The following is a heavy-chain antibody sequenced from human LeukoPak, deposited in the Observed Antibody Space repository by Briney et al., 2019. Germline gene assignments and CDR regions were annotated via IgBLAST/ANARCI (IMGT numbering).Heavy chain of an antibody. CDR1: GFTFDDYA. V-gene: IGHV3-9*01. CDR2: ISWNSGSI. D-gene: IGHD3-22*01. CDR3: AKEGYDSSTRVYFDY. Sequence: GGSLRLSCAASGFTFDDYAMHWVRQAPGKGLEWVSGISWNSGSIGYADSVKGRFTISRDNAKNSLYLQMNSLRAEDTALYYCAKEGYDSSTRVYFDYWGQGTLVTVSS. J-gene: IGHJ4*02.